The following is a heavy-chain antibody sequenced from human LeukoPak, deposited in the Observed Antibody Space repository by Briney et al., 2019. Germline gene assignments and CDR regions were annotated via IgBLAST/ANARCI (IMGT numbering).Heavy chain of an antibody. J-gene: IGHJ3*02. CDR3: AGVGMITLSHTPAFDI. V-gene: IGHV4-59*08. CDR1: GGSTSTSS. D-gene: IGHD3-16*01. CDR2: YFNSGST. Sequence: TASETLSLTCTVSGGSTSTSSWGWMRQPPGKGLEWIGTYFNSGSTNYDPSLKSRATISVDTSKNQFSLKLSSVTAADTAVYYCAGVGMITLSHTPAFDIWGQGTMVTVSS.